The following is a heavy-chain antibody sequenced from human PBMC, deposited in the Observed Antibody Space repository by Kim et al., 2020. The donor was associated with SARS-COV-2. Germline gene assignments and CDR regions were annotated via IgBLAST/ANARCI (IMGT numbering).Heavy chain of an antibody. D-gene: IGHD6-6*01. V-gene: IGHV6-1*01. J-gene: IGHJ4*02. CDR2: N. Sequence: NYYEVSVKRRITINPNTSKTQFSLQLNSVTPEYTAVYYCARANIAARDFDYWGQGTLVTVSS. CDR3: ARANIAARDFDY.